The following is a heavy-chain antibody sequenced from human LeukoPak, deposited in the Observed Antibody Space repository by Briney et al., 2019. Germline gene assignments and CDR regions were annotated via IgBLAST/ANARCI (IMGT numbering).Heavy chain of an antibody. J-gene: IGHJ3*02. CDR3: ARGFVDYVWGSYRYTDAFDI. D-gene: IGHD3-16*02. CDR2: ISSSSSYI. CDR1: GFTFSSYS. V-gene: IGHV3-21*01. Sequence: GGSLRLSCAASGFTFSSYSMNWVRQAPGKGLEWVSSISSSSSYIYYADSVKGRFTISRDNAKNSLYLQMNSLRAEDTAVYYCARGFVDYVWGSYRYTDAFDIWGQGTMVTVSS.